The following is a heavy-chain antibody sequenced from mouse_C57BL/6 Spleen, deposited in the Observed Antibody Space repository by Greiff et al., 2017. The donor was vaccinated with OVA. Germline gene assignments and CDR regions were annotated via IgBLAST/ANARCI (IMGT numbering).Heavy chain of an antibody. Sequence: QVHVKQSGAELVKPGASVKLSCKASGYTFTEYTIHWVKQRSGQGLEWIGWFYPGSGSIKYNEKFKDKATLTADKSSSTVYMELSRLTSEDSAVYFCARHDERGDYYGSEMAMDYWGQGTSVTVSS. CDR2: FYPGSGSI. CDR1: GYTFTEYT. J-gene: IGHJ4*01. D-gene: IGHD1-1*01. V-gene: IGHV1-62-2*01. CDR3: ARHDERGDYYGSEMAMDY.